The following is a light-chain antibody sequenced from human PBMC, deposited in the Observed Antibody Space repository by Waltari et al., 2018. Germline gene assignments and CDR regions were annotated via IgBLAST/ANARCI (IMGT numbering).Light chain of an antibody. V-gene: IGKV3-20*01. CDR1: QSVSRA. Sequence: EIVLTQSPGTLSLSPGERVTLSCSASQSVSRALAWYQQKPGQAPRILIYGASSRATGIPDRFSGSGSGTDFSLTISRLEPEDFAVYYCQHYVRLPVTFGQGTKVEIK. CDR3: QHYVRLPVT. J-gene: IGKJ1*01. CDR2: GAS.